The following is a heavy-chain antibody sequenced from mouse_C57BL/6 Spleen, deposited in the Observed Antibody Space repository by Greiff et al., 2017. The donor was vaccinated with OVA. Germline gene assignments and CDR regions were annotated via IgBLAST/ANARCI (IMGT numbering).Heavy chain of an antibody. V-gene: IGHV1-64*01. D-gene: IGHD1-1*01. CDR1: GYTFTSYW. J-gene: IGHJ1*03. Sequence: QVQLQQPGAELVKPGASVKLSCKASGYTFTSYWMHWVKQRPGQGLEWIGMIHPNSGSTNYNEKFKSKATLTVDKSSSTAYMQRSSLTSEDSAVYYCAREGSYYYGSSYGVWGTGTTVTVSS. CDR3: AREGSYYYGSSYGV. CDR2: IHPNSGST.